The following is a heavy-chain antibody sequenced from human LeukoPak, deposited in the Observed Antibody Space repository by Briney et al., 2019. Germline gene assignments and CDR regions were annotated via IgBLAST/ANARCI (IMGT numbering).Heavy chain of an antibody. D-gene: IGHD5-24*01. J-gene: IGHJ4*02. CDR1: GYTFTSYY. CDR3: ARDWAATTDKAVYYFDY. V-gene: IGHV1-46*01. CDR2: INPSGGST. Sequence: ASVKVSCKASGYTFTSYYMHWVRQAPGQGLEWMGLINPSGGSTSYAQKFQGRVTMTRDASTSTVYMELSSLRSEDTAVYYCARDWAATTDKAVYYFDYWGQGTLVTVSS.